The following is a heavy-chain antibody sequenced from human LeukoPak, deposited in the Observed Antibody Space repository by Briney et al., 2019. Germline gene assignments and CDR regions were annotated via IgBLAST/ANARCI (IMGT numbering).Heavy chain of an antibody. CDR2: IKQDGSEK. CDR3: ARTLNSSGWRHFDY. V-gene: IGHV3-7*01. Sequence: GGSLRLSCAASGFTFSIYEMNWVRQAPGKGLEWVANIKQDGSEKYYVDSVKGRFTISRDNAKNSLYLQMNSLRAEDTAVYYCARTLNSSGWRHFDYWGQGTLVTVSS. J-gene: IGHJ4*02. D-gene: IGHD6-19*01. CDR1: GFTFSIYE.